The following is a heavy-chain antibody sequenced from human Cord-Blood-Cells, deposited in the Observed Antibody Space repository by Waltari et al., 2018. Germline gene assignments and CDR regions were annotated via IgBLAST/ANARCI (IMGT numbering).Heavy chain of an antibody. D-gene: IGHD3-16*01. V-gene: IGHV4-34*01. CDR3: ARAYYDDVYDMDV. CDR1: GGSFSGYY. CDR2: NNHLGST. J-gene: IGHJ6*01. Sequence: QAQLPQWGAGLLKPSETLSLTCAVYGGSFSGYYWSWIRQPPGKGLEWIGENNHLGSTNYNPALKSRVPISVDTCKNRCPLRRSCVPAAVTAVNYCARAYYDDVYDMDVGGQGHTVSVSS.